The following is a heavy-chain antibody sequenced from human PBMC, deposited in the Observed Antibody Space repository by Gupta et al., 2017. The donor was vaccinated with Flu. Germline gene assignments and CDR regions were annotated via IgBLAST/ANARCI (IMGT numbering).Heavy chain of an antibody. CDR2: ISSSSSYT. J-gene: IGHJ3*02. Sequence: GKGLEWVSYISSSSSYTNYADSVKGRFTISRDNAKNSLYLQMNSLRAEDTAVYYCAREGHLRTGAFDIWGQGTMVTVSS. CDR3: AREGHLRTGAFDI. D-gene: IGHD3-3*02. V-gene: IGHV3-11*05.